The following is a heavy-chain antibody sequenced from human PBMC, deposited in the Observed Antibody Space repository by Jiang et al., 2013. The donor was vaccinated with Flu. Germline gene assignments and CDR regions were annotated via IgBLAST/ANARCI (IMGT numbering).Heavy chain of an antibody. Sequence: PGLVKPSGTLSLTCAVSGGSISSSNWWSWVRQPPGKGLEWIGEIYHSGSTNYNPSLKSRVTISVDKSKNQFSLKLSSVTAADTAVYYCARDRGRGLDSSGWGFDYWGQGTLVTVSS. V-gene: IGHV4-4*02. J-gene: IGHJ4*02. CDR1: GGSISSSNW. D-gene: IGHD6-19*01. CDR3: ARDRGRGLDSSGWGFDY. CDR2: IYHSGST.